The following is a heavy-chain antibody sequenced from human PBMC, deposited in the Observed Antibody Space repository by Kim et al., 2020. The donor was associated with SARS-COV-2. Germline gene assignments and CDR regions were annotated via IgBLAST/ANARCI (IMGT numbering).Heavy chain of an antibody. J-gene: IGHJ6*03. CDR2: ISSSGSTI. CDR3: ARCGRDSSGWYGDYYYYYMDV. CDR1: GFTFSDYY. Sequence: GGSLRLSCAASGFTFSDYYMSWIRQAPGKGLEWVSYISSSGSTIYYADSVKGRFTISRDNAKNSLYLQMNSLRAEDTAVYYCARCGRDSSGWYGDYYYYYMDVWGKGTTVTVSS. V-gene: IGHV3-11*01. D-gene: IGHD6-19*01.